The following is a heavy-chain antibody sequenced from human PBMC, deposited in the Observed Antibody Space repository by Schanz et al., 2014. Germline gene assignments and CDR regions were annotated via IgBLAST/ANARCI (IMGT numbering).Heavy chain of an antibody. Sequence: QVQLVQSGAEVKKPGVSVKVSCKASGYTFTTYYIHWVRQAPGQGLEWMGKINPSSGTTRIAQNFQGRLTVTRDTSTSTVYIELSNLRSEDTAVYFCARGPSTGALDIWGQGTMVNVSS. CDR2: INPSSGTT. CDR3: ARGPSTGALDI. J-gene: IGHJ3*02. CDR1: GYTFTTYY. V-gene: IGHV1-46*03.